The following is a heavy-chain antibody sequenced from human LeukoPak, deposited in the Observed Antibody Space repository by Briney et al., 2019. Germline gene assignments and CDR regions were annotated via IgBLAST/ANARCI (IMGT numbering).Heavy chain of an antibody. CDR2: LNGDGSNT. J-gene: IGHJ5*02. D-gene: IGHD2-21*01. CDR1: GLSFSEYR. CDR3: ARAHHNYCWGCYDR. Sequence: GGCPRLSSADSGLSFSEYRMYRVAEGPGERGGRRGVLSRLNGDGSNTTYADSVKGRFTISRDNAKNAVYLQMNSLRAEDTAVYYCARAHHNYCWGCYDRWGQGPLATVSS. V-gene: IGHV3-74*01.